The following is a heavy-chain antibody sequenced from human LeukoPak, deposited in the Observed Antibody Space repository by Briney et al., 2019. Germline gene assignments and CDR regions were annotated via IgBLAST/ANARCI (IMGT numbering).Heavy chain of an antibody. CDR3: AREGGDGYTSGAFDI. J-gene: IGHJ3*02. D-gene: IGHD5-24*01. Sequence: SQTLSLTCAISGDSVSSNSAAWNWIRQSPSRGLEWLGRTYYRSKWYNDYAVSVKSRITINPDTSKNQFSLKLSSVTAADTAVYYCAREGGDGYTSGAFDIWGQGTMVTVSS. CDR2: TYYRSKWYN. V-gene: IGHV6-1*01. CDR1: GDSVSSNSAA.